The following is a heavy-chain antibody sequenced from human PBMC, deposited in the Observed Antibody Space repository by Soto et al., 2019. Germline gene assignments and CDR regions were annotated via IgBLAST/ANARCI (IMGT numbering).Heavy chain of an antibody. V-gene: IGHV4-4*02. CDR3: ATCQLGEYYYAMDM. D-gene: IGHD7-27*01. Sequence: SETLSLTCGVSGDSITTYKWWTWVRQAPGRGLEWIGEIYDSGNTRYNPSLRSRVTISKDTSKNQLSLKLNSVTVADTAVYYCATCQLGEYYYAMDMWGQGTTVTVSS. CDR2: IYDSGNT. J-gene: IGHJ6*02. CDR1: GDSITTYKW.